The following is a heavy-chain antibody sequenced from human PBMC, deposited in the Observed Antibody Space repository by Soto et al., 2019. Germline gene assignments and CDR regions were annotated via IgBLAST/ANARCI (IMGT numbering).Heavy chain of an antibody. CDR3: TRGADGFDY. J-gene: IGHJ4*02. V-gene: IGHV3-13*04. CDR2: IGKVGDT. CDR1: GFTFSRFD. Sequence: EVQLVESGGALVQPGGSLRLSCAASGFTFSRFDRHWVRQVIGKGLEWVSGIGKVGDTYYAGSVKGRFTISRENAKNSLYLQMNSMRVGDTAVYYCTRGADGFDYWGQGTLVTVSS. D-gene: IGHD6-13*01.